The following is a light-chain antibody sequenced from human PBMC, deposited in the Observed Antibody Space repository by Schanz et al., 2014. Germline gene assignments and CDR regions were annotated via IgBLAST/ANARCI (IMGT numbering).Light chain of an antibody. V-gene: IGKV3-20*01. CDR1: QRVTSNS. Sequence: EIVLTQSPGTLSLSPGERATLSCRASQRVTSNSLAWYQQKPGQAPRLLIYGAFSRATGIPDRFSGSGSGTDFTLTISRLEPEDFAVYYCQQHGSSLTFGPWTKVDVK. CDR3: QQHGSSLT. CDR2: GAF. J-gene: IGKJ3*01.